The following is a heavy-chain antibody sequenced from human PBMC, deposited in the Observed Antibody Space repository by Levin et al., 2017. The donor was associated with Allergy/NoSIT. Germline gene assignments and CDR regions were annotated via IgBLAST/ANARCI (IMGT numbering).Heavy chain of an antibody. J-gene: IGHJ6*02. CDR2: IWHDGSKK. Sequence: GGSLRLSCAASGFIFSTYGMYWVRQPPGKGLEWVSVIWHDGSKKYYTDSVKGRFTISRDNSKNTLYLQMKRLRVEDTAVYYCARDGAYKDFWSGYFDPSPYYYSGMDFWGQGTTVTVSS. V-gene: IGHV3-33*07. CDR3: ARDGAYKDFWSGYFDPSPYYYSGMDF. CDR1: GFIFSTYG. D-gene: IGHD3-3*01.